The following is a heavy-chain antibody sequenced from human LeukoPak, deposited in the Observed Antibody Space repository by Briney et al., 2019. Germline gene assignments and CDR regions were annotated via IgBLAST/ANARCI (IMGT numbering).Heavy chain of an antibody. CDR3: AKGGYSYGYLTYFDY. V-gene: IGHV3-23*01. CDR2: ISGSGGST. Sequence: GGSLRLSCAASGFTVSSNYMNWVRQAPGKGLEWVSVISGSGGSTYYADSVKGRFTISRDNSKNTLYLQMNSLRAEDTAVYYCAKGGYSYGYLTYFDYWGQGTLVTVSS. J-gene: IGHJ4*02. CDR1: GFTVSSNY. D-gene: IGHD5-18*01.